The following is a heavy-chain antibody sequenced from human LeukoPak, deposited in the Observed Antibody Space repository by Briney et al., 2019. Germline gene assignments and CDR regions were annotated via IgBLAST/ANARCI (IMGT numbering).Heavy chain of an antibody. D-gene: IGHD3-22*01. CDR3: GRGEYYSDSSGYWRGYFDY. V-gene: IGHV3-21*01. Sequence: GGSLRLSCAASRFTFSSYTMNWVRQAPGKGLEWVSSISSSSGYTYSADSVKGRFTISRDNAKNSLYLQMNSLRAEDTAVYYCGRGEYYSDSSGYWRGYFDYWGQGTLVTVSS. CDR2: ISSSSGYT. CDR1: RFTFSSYT. J-gene: IGHJ4*02.